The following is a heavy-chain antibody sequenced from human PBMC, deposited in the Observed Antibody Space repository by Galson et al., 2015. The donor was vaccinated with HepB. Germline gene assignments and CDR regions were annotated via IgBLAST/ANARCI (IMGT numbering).Heavy chain of an antibody. CDR3: ARSLGWAALSCYPGLDF. V-gene: IGHV3-30*03. Sequence: SLRLSCAASGFTFSSYGMHWVRQAPGKGLEWVSVITNSRSNKYYADSVKGRFTISRDNSKNTLYLQMNSLRAEDTAVYYCARSLGWAALSCYPGLDFWGQGTMVTVSS. CDR2: ITNSRSNK. D-gene: IGHD4/OR15-4a*01. J-gene: IGHJ6*02. CDR1: GFTFSSYG.